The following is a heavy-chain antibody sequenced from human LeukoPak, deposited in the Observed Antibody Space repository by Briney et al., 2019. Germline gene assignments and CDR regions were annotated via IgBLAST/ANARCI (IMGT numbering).Heavy chain of an antibody. Sequence: GGSLRLSCAASGFTFSSYSMNWVHQAPGKGLEWVSSISSSSSYIYYADSVKGRFTISRDNAKNSLYLQMNSLRAEDTAVYYCARARSDDYGDYYDAFDIWGQGTMVTVSS. CDR1: GFTFSSYS. J-gene: IGHJ3*02. CDR3: ARARSDDYGDYYDAFDI. V-gene: IGHV3-21*01. CDR2: ISSSSSYI. D-gene: IGHD4-17*01.